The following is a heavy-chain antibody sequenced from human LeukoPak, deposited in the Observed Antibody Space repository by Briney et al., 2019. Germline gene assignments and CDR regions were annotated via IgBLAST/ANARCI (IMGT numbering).Heavy chain of an antibody. CDR2: LSSQSGEK. Sequence: QAGGSLRLSCAASGFRFDEYAMHWVRQAPGKGLEWVSGLSSQSGEKACVDSVRGRFTISRDDAKNSLYLQMNSLRAEDTAVYYCARDLVIPYSSSYFDYWGQGTLVTVSS. CDR3: ARDLVIPYSSSYFDY. D-gene: IGHD6-6*01. J-gene: IGHJ4*02. V-gene: IGHV3-9*01. CDR1: GFRFDEYA.